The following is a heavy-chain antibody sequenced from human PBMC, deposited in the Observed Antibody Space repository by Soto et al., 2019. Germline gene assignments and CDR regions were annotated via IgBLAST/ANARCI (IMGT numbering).Heavy chain of an antibody. J-gene: IGHJ4*01. Sequence: EVQLVESGGGLVQPGGSLRLCCAASGFTFSGSWMHWVRQAPGKGLVWVLRINGAGSGTSYADFVKGRFTISRDDATNTLFLPMNGLRAEGTAGYYCPRVIFGSGTDNDYWGHGTLVTVSS. CDR3: PRVIFGSGTDNDY. CDR2: INGAGSGT. D-gene: IGHD3-10*01. V-gene: IGHV3-74*01. CDR1: GFTFSGSW.